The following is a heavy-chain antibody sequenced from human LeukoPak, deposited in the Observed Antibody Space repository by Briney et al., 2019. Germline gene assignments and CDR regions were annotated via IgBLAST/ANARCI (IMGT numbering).Heavy chain of an antibody. V-gene: IGHV1-24*01. CDR3: ATDTAGYCTNGVCSNFDY. D-gene: IGHD2-8*01. CDR2: FDPEDGET. J-gene: IGHJ4*02. CDR1: GYTLTELS. Sequence: ASVKVSCKVSGYTLTELSMHWVRQAPGKGLEWMGGFDPEDGETIYAQKFQGRVTMTEDTSTDTAYMELSSLRSEDTAVYYCATDTAGYCTNGVCSNFDYWGQRTLVTVSS.